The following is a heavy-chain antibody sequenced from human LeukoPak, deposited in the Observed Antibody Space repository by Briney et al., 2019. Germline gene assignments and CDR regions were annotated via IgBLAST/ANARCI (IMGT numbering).Heavy chain of an antibody. J-gene: IGHJ1*01. V-gene: IGHV1-8*03. CDR2: MNPNSGNT. CDR3: ARGGPYSSSSVYFQH. D-gene: IGHD6-6*01. Sequence: ASVKVSCKASGYTFTSYGISWVRQAPGQGLEWMGWMNPNSGNTGYAQKFQGRVTITRNTSISTAYMELSSLRSEDTAVYYCARGGPYSSSSVYFQHWGQGTLVTVSS. CDR1: GYTFTSYG.